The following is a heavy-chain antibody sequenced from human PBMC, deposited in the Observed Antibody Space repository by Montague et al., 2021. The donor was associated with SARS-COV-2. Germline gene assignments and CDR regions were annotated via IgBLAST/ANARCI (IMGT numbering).Heavy chain of an antibody. J-gene: IGHJ4*02. CDR1: GGSISGYY. V-gene: IGHV4-4*07. CDR3: VRDQRRSNWNYPDY. D-gene: IGHD1-20*01. CDR2: IYNSGST. Sequence: SETLSLTCTVSGGSISGYYWSWFRQSAGKGLGWIGRIYNSGSTSYNPSLKSRVTMSVDTSKNQFSLKLSSVTAADTAVYYCVRDQRRSNWNYPDYWGQGTLVTVSS.